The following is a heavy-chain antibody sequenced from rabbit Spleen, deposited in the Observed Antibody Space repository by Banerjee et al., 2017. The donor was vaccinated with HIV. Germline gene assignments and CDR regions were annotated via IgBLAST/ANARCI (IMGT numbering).Heavy chain of an antibody. CDR1: GFSFSSSYF. V-gene: IGHV1S45*01. CDR2: IYAGSSGST. D-gene: IGHD6-1*01. Sequence: QEQLVESGGGLVQPEGSLTLTCTASGFSFSSSYFMCWVRQAPGKGLEWIACIYAGSSGSTYYASWAKGRFTISKTSSTTVTLQMTSLTAADTATYFCAREDAHYFGYGWGMALWGPGTLVTVS. J-gene: IGHJ4*01. CDR3: AREDAHYFGYGWGMAL.